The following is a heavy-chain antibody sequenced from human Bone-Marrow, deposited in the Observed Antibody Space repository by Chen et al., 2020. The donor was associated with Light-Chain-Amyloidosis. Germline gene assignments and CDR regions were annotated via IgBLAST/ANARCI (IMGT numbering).Heavy chain of an antibody. CDR1: GDSFTNFW. J-gene: IGHJ4*02. Sequence: EVQLVQSRAEMKKPGESLKISCKGSGDSFTNFWIGWVRQMPGKGLEWMGIIYPGDSDTRYSPSFQGQVTISVDKSISTAYLQWSSLKASDTAVYFCARQNKFSSGWYAYWGQGTLVTVSS. CDR2: IYPGDSDT. D-gene: IGHD6-19*01. CDR3: ARQNKFSSGWYAY. V-gene: IGHV5-51*01.